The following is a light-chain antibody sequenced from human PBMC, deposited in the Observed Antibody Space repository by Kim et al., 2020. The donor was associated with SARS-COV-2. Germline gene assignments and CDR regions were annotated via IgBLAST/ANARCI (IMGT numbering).Light chain of an antibody. CDR1: KHVGSCY. CDR3: QQYDSSPWT. CDR2: GIS. Sequence: PREEGALSCCTGKHVGSCYLAWYQQKPGQAPRLLISGISSRATGIPDRFSGDGSGTDFTLTISRLEPEDFGVYYCQQYDSSPWTFGQGTKVDIK. J-gene: IGKJ1*01. V-gene: IGKV3-20*01.